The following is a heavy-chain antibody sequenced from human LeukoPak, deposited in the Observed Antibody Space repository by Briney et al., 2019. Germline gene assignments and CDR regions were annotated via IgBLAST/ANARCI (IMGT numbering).Heavy chain of an antibody. CDR1: GFTFSNYG. Sequence: GRSLRLSCAASGFTFSNYGMHWVRQAPGKGLEWVAVISYDGSNKYYADSVKGRFTISRDNSENTLYLQMNSLRAEGTAVYYCAKDLRDYDSSGYPGGWGQGTLVTVSS. J-gene: IGHJ4*02. CDR2: ISYDGSNK. V-gene: IGHV3-30*18. D-gene: IGHD3-22*01. CDR3: AKDLRDYDSSGYPGG.